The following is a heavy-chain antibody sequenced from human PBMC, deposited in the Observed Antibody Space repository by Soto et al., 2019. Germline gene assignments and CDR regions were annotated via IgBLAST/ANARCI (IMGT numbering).Heavy chain of an antibody. CDR1: GYTFTSYG. D-gene: IGHD6-19*01. CDR2: ISAYNGNT. V-gene: IGHV1-18*04. Sequence: ASVNVSCKASGYTFTSYGISWVRQAPGQGLEWMGWISAYNGNTNYAQKLQGRVTMTTDTSTSTAYMELRSLRSDDTAVYYCARDSRIAVAGPMYYYYYGMDVWGQGTTVTVSS. J-gene: IGHJ6*02. CDR3: ARDSRIAVAGPMYYYYYGMDV.